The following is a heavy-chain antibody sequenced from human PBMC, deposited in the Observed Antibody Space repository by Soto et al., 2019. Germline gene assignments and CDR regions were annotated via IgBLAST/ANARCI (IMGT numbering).Heavy chain of an antibody. CDR2: ISSSSSYI. J-gene: IGHJ6*02. V-gene: IGHV3-21*01. CDR3: ARGFALRFLEWFHTSRPYYGMDV. CDR1: GVTYSSYS. Sequence: GGSLRLSCAASGVTYSSYSMNWVRQDQGKGLEWVSSISSSSSYIYYADSVKGRFTISRDNAKNSLYLQMNSLRAEDTAVYYCARGFALRFLEWFHTSRPYYGMDVWGQGTTVTVSS. D-gene: IGHD3-3*01.